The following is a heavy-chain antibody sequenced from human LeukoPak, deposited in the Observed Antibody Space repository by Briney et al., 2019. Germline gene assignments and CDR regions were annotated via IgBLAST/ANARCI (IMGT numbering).Heavy chain of an antibody. V-gene: IGHV1-69*01. J-gene: IGHJ4*02. Sequence: SVKVSCKASGGTFSSYAISWVRKAPEQRLEWMGGIIPLFGTANYAQKFQGRVTITADESTSTAYMELSSLRSEDTAVYYCARWLQSDYFDYWGQGTLVTVSS. D-gene: IGHD5-24*01. CDR2: IIPLFGTA. CDR1: GGTFSSYA. CDR3: ARWLQSDYFDY.